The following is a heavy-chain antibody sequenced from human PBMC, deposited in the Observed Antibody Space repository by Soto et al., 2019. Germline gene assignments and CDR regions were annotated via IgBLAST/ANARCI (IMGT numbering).Heavy chain of an antibody. Sequence: PGGSLRLSCAASGFTFSSYEMNWVRQAPGKGLEWVSYISSSGSTIYYADSVKGRFTISRDNAKNSLYLQMNSLRAEDTAVYYCASTYYDFWSGYFRYYGMDVWGQGTTVTVSS. D-gene: IGHD3-3*01. V-gene: IGHV3-48*03. CDR1: GFTFSSYE. CDR3: ASTYYDFWSGYFRYYGMDV. J-gene: IGHJ6*02. CDR2: ISSSGSTI.